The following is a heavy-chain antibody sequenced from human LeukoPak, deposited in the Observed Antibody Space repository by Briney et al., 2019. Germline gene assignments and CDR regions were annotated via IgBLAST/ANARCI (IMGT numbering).Heavy chain of an antibody. J-gene: IGHJ6*02. CDR2: IFYSGST. CDR3: ARTYYYDSSGYYAFNYYYYGMDA. D-gene: IGHD3-22*01. CDR1: GVSTSSFY. Sequence: PSETLSLTCTVSGVSTSSFYWSWIRQPPGKGLEWIGYIFYSGSTSYNPSLKSRVTMSVNTSKNQFSLKLSSVTAADTAVYHCARTYYYDSSGYYAFNYYYYGMDAWGQGTTVTVSS. V-gene: IGHV4-59*08.